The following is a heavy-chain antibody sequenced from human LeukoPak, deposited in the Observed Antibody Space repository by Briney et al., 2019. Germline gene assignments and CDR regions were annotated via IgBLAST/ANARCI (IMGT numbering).Heavy chain of an antibody. D-gene: IGHD3-16*01. J-gene: IGHJ4*02. CDR2: INSDGSST. CDR3: VLWDY. CDR1: GFIFSNYW. V-gene: IGHV3-74*01. Sequence: GGSLRLSCAASGFIFSNYWMHWVRQAPGKGLVWVSRINSDGSSTSYADSVKGRFTVSRDNAKNTLYLQMNSLRAEDTAVYYCVLWDYWGQGTLVTVSS.